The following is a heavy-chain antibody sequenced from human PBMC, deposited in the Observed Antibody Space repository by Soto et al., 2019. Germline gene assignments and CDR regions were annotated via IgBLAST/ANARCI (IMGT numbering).Heavy chain of an antibody. D-gene: IGHD2-8*01. CDR2: LTASGLNT. J-gene: IGHJ6*02. V-gene: IGHV3-23*01. Sequence: DVQLLESGGGLVQPGGSLRLSCSASGFNFGSYGMSWVRQAPGKGLEWVSGLTASGLNTYYTDSVKGRFTISRDNSRNTVYLQMSGLRVEDTAVFHCAKGLGNAKEVWGQGTTVTVSS. CDR3: AKGLGNAKEV. CDR1: GFNFGSYG.